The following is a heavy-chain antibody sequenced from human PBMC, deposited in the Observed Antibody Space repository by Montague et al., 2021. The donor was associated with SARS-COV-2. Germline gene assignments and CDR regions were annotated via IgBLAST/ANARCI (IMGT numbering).Heavy chain of an antibody. CDR2: TYYRSKWYN. CDR3: ANDVGALLGSGSYQGY. J-gene: IGHJ4*02. V-gene: IGHV6-1*01. Sequence: CAISGDSVSSNSAAWNWVRQSPSRGLEWLGRTYYRSKWYNDYAVSVKSRITINPDTSKNQFSLQLNSVPPADTVVYYCANDVGALLGSGSYQGYWGQGTLVTVSS. D-gene: IGHD3-10*01. CDR1: GDSVSSNSAA.